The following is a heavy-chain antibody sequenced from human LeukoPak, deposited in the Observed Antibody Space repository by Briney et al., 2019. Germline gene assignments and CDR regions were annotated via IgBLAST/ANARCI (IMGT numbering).Heavy chain of an antibody. Sequence: GASVKVSCKASGYTFTSYDINWVRQATGQGPEWMGWMNPNSGNTGYAQKFQGRRTITRNTSISTAYMELSSLTSEDTAVYYCARALRYLEWLPPDGFDIWGQGTMVTVSS. J-gene: IGHJ3*02. V-gene: IGHV1-8*01. CDR3: ARALRYLEWLPPDGFDI. CDR2: MNPNSGNT. CDR1: GYTFTSYD. D-gene: IGHD3-3*01.